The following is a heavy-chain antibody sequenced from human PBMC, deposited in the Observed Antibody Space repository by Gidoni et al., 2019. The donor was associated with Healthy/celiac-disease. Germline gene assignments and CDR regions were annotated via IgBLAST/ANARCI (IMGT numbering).Heavy chain of an antibody. V-gene: IGHV3-23*01. J-gene: IGHJ3*02. CDR3: AKGKGRPGYCSGGSCYFSDVDDAFDI. CDR1: GFTFSSYA. CDR2: ISGSGGST. D-gene: IGHD2-15*01. Sequence: TASGFTFSSYAMSWVRQAPGKGLEWVSAISGSGGSTYYADSVKGRFTISRDNSKNTLYLQMNSLRAEDTAVYYCAKGKGRPGYCSGGSCYFSDVDDAFDIWGQGTMVTVSS.